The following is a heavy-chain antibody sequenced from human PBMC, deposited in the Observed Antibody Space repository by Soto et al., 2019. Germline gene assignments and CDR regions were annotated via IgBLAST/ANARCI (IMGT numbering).Heavy chain of an antibody. CDR2: IYYSGST. D-gene: IGHD3-22*01. V-gene: IGHV4-30-4*02. CDR3: ARVDYYDSSGYSAPYYFDY. J-gene: IGHJ4*02. CDR1: GGSISSGDYY. Sequence: SDTLSLTCTVSGGSISSGDYYWSWIRQPPGKGLEWIGYIYYSGSTYYNPSLKSRVTISVDTSKNQFSLKLSSVTAADTAVYYCARVDYYDSSGYSAPYYFDYWGQGTLVTVSS.